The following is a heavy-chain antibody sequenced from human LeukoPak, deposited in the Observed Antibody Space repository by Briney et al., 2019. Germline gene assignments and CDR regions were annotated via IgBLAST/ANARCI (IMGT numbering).Heavy chain of an antibody. CDR2: ISGSGGST. Sequence: GGSLRLSCAASGFTFSSYAMSWVRQAPGKGLEWVSAISGSGGSTYYADSVKGRFTISRDNSKNTLYLQMNSLRAEDTAVYYCAKAQNLRFGSDWFDPLGQGTLVTVSS. J-gene: IGHJ5*02. V-gene: IGHV3-23*01. CDR1: GFTFSSYA. D-gene: IGHD3-10*01. CDR3: AKAQNLRFGSDWFDP.